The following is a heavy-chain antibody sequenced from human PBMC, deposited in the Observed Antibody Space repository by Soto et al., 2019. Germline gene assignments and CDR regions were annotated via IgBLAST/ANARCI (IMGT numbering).Heavy chain of an antibody. D-gene: IGHD6-13*01. J-gene: IGHJ6*02. Sequence: PSETLSLTCFVSGGCMRSNKYYWGWIRQPPGKGLEWIGSMSYSRSTYYNPSLKSRVTISVDTSKNQFSLKLSSVTAADTAVYYCARVRRWSSSPEKHYGMDVWGQGTTVTVSS. CDR2: MSYSRST. CDR3: ARVRRWSSSPEKHYGMDV. V-gene: IGHV4-39*07. CDR1: GGCMRSNKYY.